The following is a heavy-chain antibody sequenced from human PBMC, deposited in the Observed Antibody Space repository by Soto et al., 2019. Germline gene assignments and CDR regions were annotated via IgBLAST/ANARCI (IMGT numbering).Heavy chain of an antibody. CDR3: AHIVVAGLGYYFDY. J-gene: IGHJ4*02. Sequence: QITLKESGPPLVKPTQTLTLTCTFSGFSLSSTRMAVGWIRQPPGKRLEWLALIYWDDDKRYSPFLKSRLTITKDTSKNQVVLTMSNMDPVDTARYYCAHIVVAGLGYYFDYWGQGTLVTVSS. CDR2: IYWDDDK. V-gene: IGHV2-5*02. D-gene: IGHD6-19*01. CDR1: GFSLSSTRMA.